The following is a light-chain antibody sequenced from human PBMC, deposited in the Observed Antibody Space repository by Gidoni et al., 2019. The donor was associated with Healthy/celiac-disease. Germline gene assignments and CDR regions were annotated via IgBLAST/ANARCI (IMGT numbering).Light chain of an antibody. CDR3: MQALQTPRT. CDR2: LGS. J-gene: IGKJ1*01. Sequence: DIVMTQSPLSLPVTPGEPASISCRSSQSLLHSNGYNYLDWYLQKPGQSPQLLIYLGSNRASGVPDLFSGSGSGTDFTLKISRVEAEYVGVYYCMQALQTPRTFGQGTKVEIK. V-gene: IGKV2-28*01. CDR1: QSLLHSNGYNY.